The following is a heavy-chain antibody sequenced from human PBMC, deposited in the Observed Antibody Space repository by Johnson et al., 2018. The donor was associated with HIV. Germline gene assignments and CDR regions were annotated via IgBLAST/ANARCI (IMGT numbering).Heavy chain of an antibody. D-gene: IGHD1-20*01. Sequence: VQLVESGGGLVQPGGSLRLSCAASGFTFTSFAMHWVRQAPGKGLEWVGFISYDGSNKYFTDSVRGRFTISRDNSRNTLFLQMNSLRAEDTGVYYCARAEGLTGRNAFDIWGQGTMVTVSS. J-gene: IGHJ3*02. CDR3: ARAEGLTGRNAFDI. V-gene: IGHV3-30-3*01. CDR1: GFTFTSFA. CDR2: ISYDGSNK.